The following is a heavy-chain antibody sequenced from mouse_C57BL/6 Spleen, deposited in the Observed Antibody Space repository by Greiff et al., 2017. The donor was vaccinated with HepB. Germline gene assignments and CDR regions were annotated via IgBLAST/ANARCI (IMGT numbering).Heavy chain of an antibody. J-gene: IGHJ4*01. Sequence: EVKLMESGEGLVKPGGSLKLSCAASGFTFSSYAMSWVRQTPEKRLEWVAYISSGGDYIYYADTVKGRFTISRDNARNTLYLQMSSLKSEDTAMYYCTRDGVMIYYAMDYWGQGTSVTVSS. CDR2: ISSGGDYI. D-gene: IGHD2-3*01. CDR3: TRDGVMIYYAMDY. CDR1: GFTFSSYA. V-gene: IGHV5-9-1*02.